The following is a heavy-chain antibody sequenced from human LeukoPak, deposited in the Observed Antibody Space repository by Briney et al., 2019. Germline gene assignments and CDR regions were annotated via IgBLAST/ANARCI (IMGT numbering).Heavy chain of an antibody. J-gene: IGHJ4*02. D-gene: IGHD4-23*01. Sequence: SETLSLTCAVSGGSISNNSWWSWVRQPPGKGLEWIGEIFHSGGTNYSPSLRSRVTISVDKSKNQFSLKLNSVTAADTAVYYCARGGGTPTTVVTPLDYWGQGTLVTVSS. CDR1: GGSISNNSW. CDR2: IFHSGGT. CDR3: ARGGGTPTTVVTPLDY. V-gene: IGHV4-4*02.